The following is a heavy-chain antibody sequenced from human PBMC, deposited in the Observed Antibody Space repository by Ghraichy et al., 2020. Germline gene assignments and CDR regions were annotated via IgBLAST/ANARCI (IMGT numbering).Heavy chain of an antibody. V-gene: IGHV3-23*01. CDR1: GLSFSTYA. CDR2: ISGSGDNT. Sequence: GESLNISCAASGLSFSTYAMSWVRQAPGKGLEWVSGISGSGDNTHYVESVKGRFTIARDKSKSTLYLQMNSLRAEDTAVYYCAKGFWGPSDYWGQGTLVTVSS. D-gene: IGHD3-16*01. J-gene: IGHJ4*02. CDR3: AKGFWGPSDY.